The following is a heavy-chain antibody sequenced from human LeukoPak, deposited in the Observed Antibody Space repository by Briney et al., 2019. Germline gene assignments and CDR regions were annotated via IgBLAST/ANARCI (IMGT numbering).Heavy chain of an antibody. J-gene: IGHJ6*02. CDR3: ARDILTGSYGMYV. Sequence: GSSVKVSCKASGGTFSSYAISWVRQAPGQGLEWMGRIIPILGIANYAQKFQGRVTITADKSTSTAYMELSSLRSEDTAVYYCARDILTGSYGMYVWGQGTTVTVSS. CDR1: GGTFSSYA. V-gene: IGHV1-69*04. CDR2: IIPILGIA. D-gene: IGHD3-9*01.